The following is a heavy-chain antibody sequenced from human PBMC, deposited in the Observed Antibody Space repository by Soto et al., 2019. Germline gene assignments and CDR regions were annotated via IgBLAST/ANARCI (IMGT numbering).Heavy chain of an antibody. Sequence: EVQLVESGGGLVQPGGSLRHSCVASGFTFNIYWMHWVRQAPGKGLEWVSRIDNDGSATTYADSVKGRFTISRDNAKNTLFLQMNTLRVDDTAVYYCARDNWNSYWGQGTLVTVSS. CDR3: ARDNWNSY. CDR2: IDNDGSAT. D-gene: IGHD1-1*01. V-gene: IGHV3-74*01. J-gene: IGHJ4*02. CDR1: GFTFNIYW.